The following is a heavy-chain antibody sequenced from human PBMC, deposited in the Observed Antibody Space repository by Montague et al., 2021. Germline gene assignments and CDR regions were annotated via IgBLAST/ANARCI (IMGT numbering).Heavy chain of an antibody. CDR1: GDSVSNNNAA. CDR3: AREGVGDLLFSFDS. J-gene: IGHJ4*02. D-gene: IGHD3-10*01. V-gene: IGHV6-1*01. Sequence: CAISGDSVSNNNAAWNWISASPSRGLEWLGRKYYRSTWYTDYAVSVKGRIAINPDTSKNQFSLQLNSVTPEDTAVYYCAREGVGDLLFSFDSWGQGTLVTVS. CDR2: KYYRSTWYT.